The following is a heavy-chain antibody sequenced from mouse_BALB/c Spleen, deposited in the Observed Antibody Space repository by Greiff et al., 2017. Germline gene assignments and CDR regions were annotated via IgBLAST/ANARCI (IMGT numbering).Heavy chain of an antibody. D-gene: IGHD1-1*01. CDR2: IWGGGST. V-gene: IGHV2-6-5*01. J-gene: IGHJ2*01. CDR1: GFSLTDYG. CDR3: AKQRYYGSSYYFDY. Sequence: VQLVESGPGLVAPSQSLSITCTVSGFSLTDYGVSWIRQPPGKGLEWLGVIWGGGSTYYNSALKSRLSISKDNSKSQVFLKMNSLQTDDTAMYYCAKQRYYGSSYYFDYWGQGTTLTVSA.